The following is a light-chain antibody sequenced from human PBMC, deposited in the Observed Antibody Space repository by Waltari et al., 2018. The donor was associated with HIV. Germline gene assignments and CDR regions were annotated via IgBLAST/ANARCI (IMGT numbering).Light chain of an antibody. CDR1: HSDVGGYKY. V-gene: IGLV2-11*01. Sequence: QSALTQPRPVAGSPGPSVHISCTGTHSDVGGYKYVSWYQQHPGKAPKLMIYDVSKRPSGVPDRFSGSKSGNTASLTISGLQAEDEADYYCCSYAGSYGVVFGGGTKLTVL. CDR3: CSYAGSYGVV. CDR2: DVS. J-gene: IGLJ2*01.